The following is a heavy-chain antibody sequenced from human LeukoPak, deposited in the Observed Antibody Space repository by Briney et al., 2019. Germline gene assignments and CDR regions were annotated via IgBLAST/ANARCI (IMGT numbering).Heavy chain of an antibody. CDR3: AKDLYPSATMPFDN. V-gene: IGHV3-30*02. Sequence: GGSLRLSCAASGFPFRNYGIHWVRQAPGKGLEWVAFIHYDGSDKYYADSVKGRFTISRDNSVDTLYLQMNSLRTEDTAVYFCAKDLYPSATMPFDNCGQGTLVTVSS. J-gene: IGHJ4*02. CDR2: IHYDGSDK. CDR1: GFPFRNYG. D-gene: IGHD2-2*01.